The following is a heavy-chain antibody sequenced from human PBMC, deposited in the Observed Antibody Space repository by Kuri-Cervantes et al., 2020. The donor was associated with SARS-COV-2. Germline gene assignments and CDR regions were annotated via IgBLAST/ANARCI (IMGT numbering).Heavy chain of an antibody. J-gene: IGHJ4*02. Sequence: SATLTLTGTVSGGSISSSSYNWGWIRQPPGRGLEWIGSIYYSGSTYYNPSLKSRVTISVDTSKNQFSLKLSSVTAADTAVSYCARHEVLITFGGVIVLYFAYWGQGTLVTVSS. D-gene: IGHD3-16*02. V-gene: IGHV4-39*01. CDR1: GGSISSSSYN. CDR3: ARHEVLITFGGVIVLYFAY. CDR2: IYYSGST.